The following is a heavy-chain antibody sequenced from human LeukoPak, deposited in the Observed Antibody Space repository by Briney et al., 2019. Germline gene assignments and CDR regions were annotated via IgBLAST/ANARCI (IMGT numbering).Heavy chain of an antibody. Sequence: GGSLRLSCAASGFTFSSYWMSWVRQAPGKGLEGVANIKHDGSEKYYVDSVKGRFTISRDNAKNSLYLQMSSLRAEDTAVYYCAREVPGYYDSSGYYDYWGQGTLVTVSS. CDR1: GFTFSSYW. D-gene: IGHD3-22*01. CDR3: AREVPGYYDSSGYYDY. J-gene: IGHJ4*02. V-gene: IGHV3-7*04. CDR2: IKHDGSEK.